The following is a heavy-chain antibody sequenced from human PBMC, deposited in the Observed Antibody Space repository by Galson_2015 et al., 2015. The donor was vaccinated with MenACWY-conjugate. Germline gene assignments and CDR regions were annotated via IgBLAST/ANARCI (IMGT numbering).Heavy chain of an antibody. Sequence: SLRLSCAASGFTFSTYAMSWVRQAPGKGLEWVSSISGSGRTTYYADSVKGRFTISRDNSKNTLYLQMNSLRAEDTAVYYCAREYKGTEQWLFDFDYWGQGTLVTVSS. V-gene: IGHV3-23*01. D-gene: IGHD6-19*01. J-gene: IGHJ4*02. CDR3: AREYKGTEQWLFDFDY. CDR1: GFTFSTYA. CDR2: ISGSGRTT.